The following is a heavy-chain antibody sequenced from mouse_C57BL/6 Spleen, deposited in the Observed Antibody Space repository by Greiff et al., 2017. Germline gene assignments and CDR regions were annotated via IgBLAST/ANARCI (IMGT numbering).Heavy chain of an antibody. CDR2: IYPGSGNT. Sequence: QVQLQQSGAELVRPGASVKLSCKASGYTFTDYYINWVKQRPGQGLEWIAMIYPGSGNTYYNEKFKGKATLTAEQSSSTAYMQLSSLPSEDAAVYFCARNPRPHSHDGSNYWYFDVWGTGTTVTVSS. CDR3: ARNPRPHSHDGSNYWYFDV. J-gene: IGHJ1*03. CDR1: GYTFTDYY. V-gene: IGHV1-76*01. D-gene: IGHD1-1*01.